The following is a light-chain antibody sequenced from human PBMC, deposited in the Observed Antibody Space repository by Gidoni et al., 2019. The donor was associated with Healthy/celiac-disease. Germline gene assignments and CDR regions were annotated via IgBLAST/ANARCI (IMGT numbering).Light chain of an antibody. Sequence: DIAMTQSPATLSVSQGERATLPCRASQSVSSNLAWYQQKPGQAPRLLIYGASTRATGIPARFSGSGSGTEFTLTISSLQSEDFAVYYCQQYNNWPRTFGQGTKVEIK. V-gene: IGKV3-15*01. CDR1: QSVSSN. CDR3: QQYNNWPRT. CDR2: GAS. J-gene: IGKJ1*01.